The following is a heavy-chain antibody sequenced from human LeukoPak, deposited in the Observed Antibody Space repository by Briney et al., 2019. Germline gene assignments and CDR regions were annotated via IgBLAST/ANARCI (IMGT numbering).Heavy chain of an antibody. D-gene: IGHD2-2*01. Sequence: GGSLRLSCAASGFTFSSYGMHWVRQAPGKGLEWVAVIWYDGSNKYYADSVKGRFTISRDNSKNTLYLQMNGLRAEDTAVYYCARDFSLAVVPAATDYWGQGTLVTVSS. J-gene: IGHJ4*02. CDR3: ARDFSLAVVPAATDY. V-gene: IGHV3-33*01. CDR1: GFTFSSYG. CDR2: IWYDGSNK.